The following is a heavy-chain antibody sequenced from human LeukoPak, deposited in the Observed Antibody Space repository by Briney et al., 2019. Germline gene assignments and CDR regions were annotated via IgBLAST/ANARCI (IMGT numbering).Heavy chain of an antibody. CDR3: ARESSGYDNAFDI. CDR1: GCTFTGCY. Sequence: ASVKVSCKASGCTFTGCYMHWVRQAPGQGLEWMGWVNPNSGGTNYAQKFQGRVTMTRDTSISTAYMELSRLRSDDTAVYYCARESSGYDNAFDIWGQGTMVTVSS. D-gene: IGHD3-22*01. V-gene: IGHV1-2*02. CDR2: VNPNSGGT. J-gene: IGHJ3*02.